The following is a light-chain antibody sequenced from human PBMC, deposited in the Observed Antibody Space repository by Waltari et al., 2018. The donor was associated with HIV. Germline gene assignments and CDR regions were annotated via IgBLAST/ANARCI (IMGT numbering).Light chain of an antibody. CDR3: GAWDDSLRIYV. Sequence: QSVLTQPPSASGTPGQRVTISCSGSSSHIGSIYVYWYHHLPGAAPNPLIYRSDQRPSGVPDRFSGTKSGTSASLTISGLRSEDEGDYYCGAWDDSLRIYVFGTGTKVTVL. V-gene: IGLV1-47*01. J-gene: IGLJ1*01. CDR2: RSD. CDR1: SSHIGSIY.